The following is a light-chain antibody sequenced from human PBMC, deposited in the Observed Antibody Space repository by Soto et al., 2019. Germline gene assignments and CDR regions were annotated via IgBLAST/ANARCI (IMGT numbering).Light chain of an antibody. J-gene: IGLJ1*01. CDR1: SSDVGGYNY. Sequence: QAVVTQSASVSGSPGQSITISCTGTSSDVGGYNYVSWYQQHPGKAPKLMIYDVSNRPSGVSNRFSGSKSGNTASLTISGLQAEDEADYYCSSYTSSSTPYVFGTGTKLTVL. CDR2: DVS. V-gene: IGLV2-14*01. CDR3: SSYTSSSTPYV.